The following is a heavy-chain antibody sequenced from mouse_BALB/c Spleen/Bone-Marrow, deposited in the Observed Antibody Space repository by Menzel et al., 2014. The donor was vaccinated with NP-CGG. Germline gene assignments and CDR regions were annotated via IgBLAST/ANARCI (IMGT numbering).Heavy chain of an antibody. CDR1: GFTFSGFG. D-gene: IGHD1-1*01. J-gene: IGHJ1*01. CDR2: ISRGSSTI. Sequence: EVKLVESGGGLVQPGGSRKLSCAASGFTFSGFGMHWVRQAPEKGLEWVAYISRGSSTIYYADTVKGRFTISRDNPKNTLFLQMISLRSEDTAMYYCARSGITTGSYWYFDIWGAGTTVTVSS. CDR3: ARSGITTGSYWYFDI. V-gene: IGHV5-17*02.